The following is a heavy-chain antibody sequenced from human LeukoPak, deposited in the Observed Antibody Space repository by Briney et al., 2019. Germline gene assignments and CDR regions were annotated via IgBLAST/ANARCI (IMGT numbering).Heavy chain of an antibody. CDR2: ISVSGNT. V-gene: IGHV3-23*01. CDR3: AKAPVTTCSGAFCYPFDY. J-gene: IGHJ4*02. CDR1: GFTLSSYA. D-gene: IGHD2-15*01. Sequence: GGSLRLSCAASGFTLSSYAMSWVRQAPGKGLEWVSAISVSGNTYHADSVKGRFTISRDSSKNTLYLQMNRLRAEDAAVYYCAKAPVTTCSGAFCYPFDYWGQGTLVTVSS.